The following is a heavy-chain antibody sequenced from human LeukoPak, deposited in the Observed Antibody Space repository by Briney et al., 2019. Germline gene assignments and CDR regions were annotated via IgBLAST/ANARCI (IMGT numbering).Heavy chain of an antibody. CDR1: GGTFSSYA. V-gene: IGHV1-69*05. CDR3: ARGSGDFWSSRYYYYYMDV. Sequence: SVKVSCKASGGTFSSYAISWVRRAPGQGLEWMGGIIPIFGTANYAQKFQGRVTITTDESTSTAYMELSSLRSEDTAVYYCARGSGDFWSSRYYYYYMDVWGKGTTVTVSS. CDR2: IIPIFGTA. J-gene: IGHJ6*03. D-gene: IGHD3-3*01.